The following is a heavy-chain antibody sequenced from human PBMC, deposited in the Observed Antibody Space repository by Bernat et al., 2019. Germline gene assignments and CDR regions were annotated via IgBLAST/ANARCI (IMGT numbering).Heavy chain of an antibody. CDR2: ISNNGGST. CDR1: GFTFSSYA. Sequence: EVQLVESGGGLVQPGGSLRLSCSTSGFTFSSYAMHWVRQAPGKGLEFVSAISNNGGSTYYADSVKGRFTVSRDNSKNTLYLQMSGLRAEDTAVYYCVKDSACSPTSCFKYWGQGTLVTVSS. V-gene: IGHV3-64D*08. J-gene: IGHJ4*02. CDR3: VKDSACSPTSCFKY. D-gene: IGHD2-2*01.